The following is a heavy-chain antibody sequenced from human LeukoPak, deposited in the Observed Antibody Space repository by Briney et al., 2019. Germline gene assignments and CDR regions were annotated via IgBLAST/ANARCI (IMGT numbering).Heavy chain of an antibody. CDR3: ARDPTYYGAGSYWSLYYFDY. CDR1: GYTFTSYA. CDR2: INGGNGNT. D-gene: IGHD3-10*01. Sequence: ASVTVSCKASGYTFTSYALHWVRQAPGQRLEWMGWINGGNGNTKYSQKFQGRVTITRDTSASTAYMELSSLRSEDTAVYYCARDPTYYGAGSYWSLYYFDYWGQGTLVTVSS. V-gene: IGHV1-3*01. J-gene: IGHJ4*02.